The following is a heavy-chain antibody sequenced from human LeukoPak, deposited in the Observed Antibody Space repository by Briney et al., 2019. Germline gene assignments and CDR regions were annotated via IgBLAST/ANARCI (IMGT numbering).Heavy chain of an antibody. Sequence: ASVKVSCKASGYTFTSYDINWVRQATGQGLEWMGWMNPNSGNTGYAQKFQGRVTMTRNTSISTAYMELSSLRSEDMAVYYCARNYYESSGFDYWGQGTLVTVSS. CDR1: GYTFTSYD. J-gene: IGHJ4*02. V-gene: IGHV1-8*01. D-gene: IGHD3-22*01. CDR2: MNPNSGNT. CDR3: ARNYYESSGFDY.